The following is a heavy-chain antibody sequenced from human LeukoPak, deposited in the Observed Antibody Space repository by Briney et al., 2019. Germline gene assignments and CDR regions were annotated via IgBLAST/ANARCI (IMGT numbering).Heavy chain of an antibody. CDR3: ATGQYQLLYGGYYYGMDV. Sequence: ASVKVSRKVSGYTLTELSMHWVRQAPGKGLEWMGGFDPEDGETIYAQKFQGRVTMTEDTSTDTAYMELSSLRSEDTAVYYCATGQYQLLYGGYYYGMDVWGQGTTVTVSS. CDR1: GYTLTELS. V-gene: IGHV1-24*01. CDR2: FDPEDGET. J-gene: IGHJ6*02. D-gene: IGHD2-2*02.